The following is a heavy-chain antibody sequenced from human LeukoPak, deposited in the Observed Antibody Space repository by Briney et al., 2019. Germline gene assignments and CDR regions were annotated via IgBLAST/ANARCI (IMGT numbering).Heavy chain of an antibody. CDR1: GYTFTGYY. V-gene: IGHV1-2*02. CDR2: INPNSGGT. J-gene: IGHJ4*02. Sequence: ASVKVSCKASGYTFTGYYMHWVRQAPGQGLEWMGWINPNSGGTNYAQKFQGRVTMTRDTSISTAYMELSSLSSEDTAVYYCATRLVVVVVAATPGTFDYWGQGTLVTVSS. D-gene: IGHD2-15*01. CDR3: ATRLVVVVVAATPGTFDY.